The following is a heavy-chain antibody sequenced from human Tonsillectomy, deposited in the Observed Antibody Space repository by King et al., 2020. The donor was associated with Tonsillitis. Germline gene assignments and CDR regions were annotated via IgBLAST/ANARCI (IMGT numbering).Heavy chain of an antibody. CDR3: ARIKTELRIFDWLVPKHPFAD. CDR1: GYTFTSYG. CDR2: ISAYNGNT. D-gene: IGHD3/OR15-3a*01. V-gene: IGHV1-18*01. J-gene: IGHJ4*02. Sequence: QLVQSGAEVKKPGASVKVSCKASGYTFTSYGISWVRQAPGQGLEWMGWISAYNGNTNYAQKLQGRVTMTTDPSTGTAYIELRSLRSDDTAVYYCARIKTELRIFDWLVPKHPFADWGQGSLVTASS.